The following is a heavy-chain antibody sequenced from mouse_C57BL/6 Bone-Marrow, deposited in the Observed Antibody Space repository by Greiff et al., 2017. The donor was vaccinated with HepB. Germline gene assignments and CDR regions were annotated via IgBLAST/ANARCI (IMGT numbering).Heavy chain of an antibody. CDR1: GFTFSDYG. CDR2: ISSGSSTI. V-gene: IGHV5-17*01. D-gene: IGHD3-1*01. CDR3: ARIGVSYYFDY. J-gene: IGHJ2*01. Sequence: EVKLVESGGGLVKPGGSLKLSCAASGFTFSDYGMHWVRQAPEQGLEWVAYISSGSSTIYYADTVKGRFTISRDNAKNTLFLQLTSLRSEDTAVYYCARIGVSYYFDYWGQGTTLTVSS.